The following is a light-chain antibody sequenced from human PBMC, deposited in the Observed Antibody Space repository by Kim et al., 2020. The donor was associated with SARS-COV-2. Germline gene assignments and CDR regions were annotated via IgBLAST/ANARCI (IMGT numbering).Light chain of an antibody. Sequence: PGERATLSCRASQSVGSNYLAWYQQKPGQAPRLLIHGASSRATGIPDRFSGSGSGTDFTLTISRLEPEDFAVYYCQQYGSSPPYTFGQGTKVDIK. CDR2: GAS. V-gene: IGKV3-20*01. J-gene: IGKJ2*01. CDR3: QQYGSSPPYT. CDR1: QSVGSNY.